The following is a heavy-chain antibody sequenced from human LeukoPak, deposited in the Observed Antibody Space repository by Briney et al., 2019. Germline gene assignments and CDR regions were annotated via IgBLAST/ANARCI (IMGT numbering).Heavy chain of an antibody. V-gene: IGHV4-59*08. CDR3: ARALMVRGVGFFDY. CDR2: IYYSGST. CDR1: GGSISSYY. Sequence: SETLSLTCTVSGGSISSYYWSWIRQPPGKGLEWIGYIYYSGSTNYNPSLKSRVTTSVDTSKNQFSLKLSSVSAADTAVYYCARALMVRGVGFFDYWGQGTLVTVSS. J-gene: IGHJ4*02. D-gene: IGHD3-10*01.